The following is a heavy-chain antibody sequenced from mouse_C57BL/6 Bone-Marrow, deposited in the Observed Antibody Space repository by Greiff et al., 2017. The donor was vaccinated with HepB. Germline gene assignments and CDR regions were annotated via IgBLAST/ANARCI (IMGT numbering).Heavy chain of an antibody. Sequence: EVQLQQSGPELVKPGASVKMSCKASGYTFTDYNMHWVKQSHGKSLEWIGYINPNNGGTSYNQKFKGKATLTVNKSSSTAYMELRSLTSEDSAVYYCARTFHYYGSSYDAMDYWGQGTSVTVSS. CDR2: INPNNGGT. CDR3: ARTFHYYGSSYDAMDY. D-gene: IGHD1-1*01. J-gene: IGHJ4*01. CDR1: GYTFTDYN. V-gene: IGHV1-22*01.